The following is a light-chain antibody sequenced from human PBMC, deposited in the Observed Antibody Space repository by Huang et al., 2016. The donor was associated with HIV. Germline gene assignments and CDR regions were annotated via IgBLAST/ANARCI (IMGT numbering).Light chain of an antibody. CDR3: QKYDSAPRT. CDR1: RDISTF. Sequence: MTQSPPSLSASIVDRVTLTCRASRDISTFLAWYQQKPGKPPRLLIYAASILPSGVPSRFSGGGSGTNFTRTVSSLQPEDVANYYCQKYDSAPRTFGQGTKLEL. CDR2: AAS. J-gene: IGKJ1*01. V-gene: IGKV1-27*01.